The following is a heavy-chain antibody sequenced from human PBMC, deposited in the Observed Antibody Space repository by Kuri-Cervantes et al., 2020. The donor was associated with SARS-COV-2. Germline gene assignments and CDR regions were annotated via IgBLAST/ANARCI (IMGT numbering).Heavy chain of an antibody. CDR3: ARDRDNWNYPDY. CDR2: ISGSGNNI. D-gene: IGHD1-7*01. Sequence: GESLKISCAVSGFTFSDFYMSWIRQAPGKGMEWITYISGSGNNILYSDSVMGRFTISRDNAENSLYLQMNSLRADDTAVYFCARDRDNWNYPDYWGQGTLVTVSS. V-gene: IGHV3-11*04. CDR1: GFTFSDFY. J-gene: IGHJ4*02.